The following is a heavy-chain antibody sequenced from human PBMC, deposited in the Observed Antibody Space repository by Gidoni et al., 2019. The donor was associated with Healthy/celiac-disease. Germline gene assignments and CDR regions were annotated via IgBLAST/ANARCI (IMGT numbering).Heavy chain of an antibody. CDR3: VPYYDSSGYYYGMDV. D-gene: IGHD3-22*01. V-gene: IGHV3-48*04. CDR1: GLPFSSYS. CDR2: ISSSSSTI. Sequence: EVQLVESGGGLVQLGGSLRLACAASGLPFSSYSMNWVRQAPGKGLEWVSYISSSSSTIYYADSVKGRFTISRDNAKNSLYLQMNSLRAEDTAVYYCVPYYDSSGYYYGMDVWGQGTTVTVSS. J-gene: IGHJ6*02.